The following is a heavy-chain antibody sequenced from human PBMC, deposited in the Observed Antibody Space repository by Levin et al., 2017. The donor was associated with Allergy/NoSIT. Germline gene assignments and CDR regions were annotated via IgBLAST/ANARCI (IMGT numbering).Heavy chain of an antibody. D-gene: IGHD3-10*01. V-gene: IGHV3-30*04. Sequence: GGSLRLSCVASGFTFSDYAMHWARQAPGRGLEWVAVISYNGNIKYNADSVQGRFTISRSNSNNTLYLQMNSLRVDDTGVYYCARDYLTYTGTSDGTDVWGQGTTVTVSS. CDR3: ARDYLTYTGTSDGTDV. CDR1: GFTFSDYA. J-gene: IGHJ6*02. CDR2: ISYNGNIK.